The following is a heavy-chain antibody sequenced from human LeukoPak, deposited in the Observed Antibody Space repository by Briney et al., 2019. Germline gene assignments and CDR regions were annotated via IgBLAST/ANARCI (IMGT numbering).Heavy chain of an antibody. D-gene: IGHD3-9*01. V-gene: IGHV4-34*01. CDR1: GGSFSGYY. CDR3: ARGVLTGILTGYSAYYFDY. Sequence: SETLSLTCAVYGGSFSGYYWSWIRQPPGKGLEWIGEINHSGSTNYNPSLKSRVTISVDTSKNRFSLKLSSVTAADTAVYYCARGVLTGILTGYSAYYFDYWGQGTLVTVSS. J-gene: IGHJ4*02. CDR2: INHSGST.